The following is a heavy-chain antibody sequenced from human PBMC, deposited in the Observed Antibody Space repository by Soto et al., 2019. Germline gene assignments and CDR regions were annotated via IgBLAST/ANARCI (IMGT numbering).Heavy chain of an antibody. CDR1: GYTFTSYG. Sequence: ASVKVSCKASGYTFTSYGISWVRQAPGQGLEWMGWISAYNGNTNYAQKLQGRVTMTTDTSTSTAYMELRSLRSDDTAVYYCASDYGYNEGRYNWFDPWGQGTLVTVSS. J-gene: IGHJ5*02. V-gene: IGHV1-18*01. D-gene: IGHD5-12*01. CDR2: ISAYNGNT. CDR3: ASDYGYNEGRYNWFDP.